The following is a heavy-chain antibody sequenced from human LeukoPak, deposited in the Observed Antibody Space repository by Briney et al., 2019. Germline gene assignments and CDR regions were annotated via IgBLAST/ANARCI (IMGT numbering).Heavy chain of an antibody. CDR3: PRAAAAAVNWFDP. Sequence: SETLSLTCTVSGGSISSYYWSWIRQPPGKGLEWIGYIYYSGSTNYNPSLKSRVTISVDTSKNQFSLKLSSVTAADTAVYYCPRAAAAAVNWFDPWGQGTLVTVSS. D-gene: IGHD6-13*01. CDR1: GGSISSYY. CDR2: IYYSGST. J-gene: IGHJ5*02. V-gene: IGHV4-59*01.